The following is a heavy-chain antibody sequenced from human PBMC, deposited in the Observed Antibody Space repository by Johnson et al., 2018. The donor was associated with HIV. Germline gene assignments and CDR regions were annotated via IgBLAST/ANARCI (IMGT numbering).Heavy chain of an antibody. J-gene: IGHJ3*02. CDR3: ARGAAFDI. CDR1: GFTFSSYA. Sequence: VQLVESGGGLVQPGGSLRLSCAASGFTFSSYAMSWVRQAPGKGLEWVSGINWNGGSTAYADSVKGRFTISRDNAKNSLYLQMNSLGVEDTAVYYCARGAAFDIWGQGTMVIVSS. V-gene: IGHV3-20*04. CDR2: INWNGGST.